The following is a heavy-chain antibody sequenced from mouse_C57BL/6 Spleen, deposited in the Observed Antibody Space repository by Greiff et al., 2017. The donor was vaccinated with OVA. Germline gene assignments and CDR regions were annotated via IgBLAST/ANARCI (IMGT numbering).Heavy chain of an antibody. Sequence: VQLQQSGAELVRPGASVKLSCTASGFNIKDDYMHWVKQRPEQGLEWIGWIDPENGDTEYASKFQGKATITADTSSNTAYLQLSSLTAEDTAFYYCTTGSPFAYWGQGTLVTVSA. CDR3: TTGSPFAY. V-gene: IGHV14-4*01. J-gene: IGHJ3*01. CDR1: GFNIKDDY. CDR2: IDPENGDT.